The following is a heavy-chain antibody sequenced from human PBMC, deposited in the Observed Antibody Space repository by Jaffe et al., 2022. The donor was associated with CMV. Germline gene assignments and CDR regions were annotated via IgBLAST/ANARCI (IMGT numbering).Heavy chain of an antibody. CDR2: ISGIGGNT. J-gene: IGHJ4*02. Sequence: EVQLLESGGDLVQPEGSVRLSCAASGFTFSIYAMSWVRQAPGKGLEWVSSISGIGGNTYYADSVKGRFTISRDNSKNRLYLQMSSLRAEDTAVYYCAKHLVLVTASPGDHWGQGTLVTVSS. V-gene: IGHV3-23*01. CDR1: GFTFSIYA. CDR3: AKHLVLVTASPGDH. D-gene: IGHD2-8*02.